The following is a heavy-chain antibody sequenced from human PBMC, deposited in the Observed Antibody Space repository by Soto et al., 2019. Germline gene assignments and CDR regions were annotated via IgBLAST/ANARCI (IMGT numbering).Heavy chain of an antibody. V-gene: IGHV3-15*07. J-gene: IGHJ5*02. CDR1: GFTFSNAW. CDR3: AKDQGGIEQQLPT. Sequence: PGGSLRLSCAASGFTFSNAWLRWVRQVPGKGLEWVGRIKSKTDGGTTDYAAPVKGRFTISRDDSKNTLYLQMNSLRAEDTAVYYCAKDQGGIEQQLPTWGQGTLVTVSS. D-gene: IGHD6-13*01. CDR2: IKSKTDGGTT.